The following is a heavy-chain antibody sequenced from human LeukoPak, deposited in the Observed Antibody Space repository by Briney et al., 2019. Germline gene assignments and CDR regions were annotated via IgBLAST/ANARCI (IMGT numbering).Heavy chain of an antibody. V-gene: IGHV1-2*02. D-gene: IGHD2-2*01. CDR1: GYTFTKYY. Sequence: ASVKVSCKASGYTFTKYYVHWLRQAPGQGLEWLGWINPNSGATNYAQKFQGRVTMTRDTFISTAYMELSRLRSDDTAVYYCAPTAALEYYFDYWGQGTLVTVSS. J-gene: IGHJ4*02. CDR3: APTAALEYYFDY. CDR2: INPNSGAT.